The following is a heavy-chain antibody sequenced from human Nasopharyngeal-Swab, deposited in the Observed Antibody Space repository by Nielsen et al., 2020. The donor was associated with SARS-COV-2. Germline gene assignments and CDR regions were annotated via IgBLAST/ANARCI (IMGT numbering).Heavy chain of an antibody. Sequence: WIRQPPGKGLEWVANTKQDGSEKYYVDSVKGRFTISRDNAKNSLYLQMNSLRAEDTAVYYCARVSRYYDILTGYYAEDGMDVWGQGTTVTVSS. V-gene: IGHV3-7*01. CDR3: ARVSRYYDILTGYYAEDGMDV. D-gene: IGHD3-9*01. CDR2: TKQDGSEK. J-gene: IGHJ6*02.